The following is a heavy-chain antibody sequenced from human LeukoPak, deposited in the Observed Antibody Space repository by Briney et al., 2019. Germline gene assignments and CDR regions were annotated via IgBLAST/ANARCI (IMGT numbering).Heavy chain of an antibody. CDR3: AKDRTVVTRLFDY. CDR2: ISGSGGST. J-gene: IGHJ4*02. D-gene: IGHD4-23*01. V-gene: IGHV3-23*01. Sequence: GGSLRLSCVASGFTLRSYVMNWVRQTPGKGLEWVSAISGSGGSTYYADSVKGRFTISRDNAKNSLYLQMNSLRAEDTAVYYCAKDRTVVTRLFDYWGQGTLVTVSS. CDR1: GFTLRSYV.